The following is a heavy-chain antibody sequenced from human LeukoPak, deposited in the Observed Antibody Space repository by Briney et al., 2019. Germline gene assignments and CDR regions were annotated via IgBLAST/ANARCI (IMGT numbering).Heavy chain of an antibody. V-gene: IGHV1-2*02. J-gene: IGHJ3*02. CDR2: INPNSGGT. CDR3: ARVWNVATRARDAFDI. CDR1: GYTFTSYY. Sequence: ASVKVSCKASGYTFTSYYMHWVRQAPGQGLEWMGWINPNSGGTNYAQKFQGRVTMTRDTSISTAYMELSRLRSDDTAVYYCARVWNVATRARDAFDIWGQGTMVTVSS. D-gene: IGHD5-12*01.